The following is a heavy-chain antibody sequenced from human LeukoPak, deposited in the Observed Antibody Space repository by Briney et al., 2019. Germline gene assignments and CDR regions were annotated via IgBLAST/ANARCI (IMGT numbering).Heavy chain of an antibody. CDR3: AREGVTHNWFDP. CDR2: IYYSGST. Sequence: PSETLSLTCTVSGGSISTYYWSWIRQPPAKGLEWIGYIYYSGSTNYKPSLKSRVTMSVDTSKNQFSLKLSSVTAADTAVYYCAREGVTHNWFDPWGQGTLVTVSS. D-gene: IGHD4-11*01. CDR1: GGSISTYY. V-gene: IGHV4-59*01. J-gene: IGHJ5*02.